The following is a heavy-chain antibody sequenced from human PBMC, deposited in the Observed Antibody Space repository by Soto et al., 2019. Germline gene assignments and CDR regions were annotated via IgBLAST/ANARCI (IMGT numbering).Heavy chain of an antibody. Sequence: GGAQRLSCSPSGFTFSSYSMNSVRKARGKGLEWVSSISSSSSYIYYADSVKGRFTISRDNAKNSLYLQMNSLRAEDTAVYYCARELPPPNWFDPWGQGTLVTGSS. CDR3: ARELPPPNWFDP. CDR2: ISSSSSYI. J-gene: IGHJ5*02. CDR1: GFTFSSYS. V-gene: IGHV3-21*01.